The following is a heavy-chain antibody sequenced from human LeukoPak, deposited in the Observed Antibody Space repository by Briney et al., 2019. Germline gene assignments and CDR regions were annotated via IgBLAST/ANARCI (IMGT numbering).Heavy chain of an antibody. J-gene: IGHJ6*02. CDR1: GGSISSYY. CDR2: IYYSGST. D-gene: IGHD3-10*01. V-gene: IGHV4-59*08. Sequence: PSETLSLTCTVSGGSISSYYWSWIRQPPGKGLEWIGYIYYSGSTNYNPSLKSRVTISVDTSKNQFSLKLSSVTAADTAVYYCAGRRFGEYYYYGMDVWGQGTTVTVSS. CDR3: AGRRFGEYYYYGMDV.